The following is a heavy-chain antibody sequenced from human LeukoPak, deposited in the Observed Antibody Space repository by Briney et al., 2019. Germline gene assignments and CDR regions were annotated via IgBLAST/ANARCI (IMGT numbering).Heavy chain of an antibody. CDR2: IYYSGNT. Sequence: SETLSLTCTVSGGSISSYYWSWIRQPPGKGLEWIGYIYYSGNTNYNPSLKSRVTISVDTSKNQFSLKLRSVTAADTAVYYCARVSYSRSYEYWYFDLWGRGTLVTVSS. CDR1: GGSISSYY. CDR3: ARVSYSRSYEYWYFDL. D-gene: IGHD6-13*01. J-gene: IGHJ2*01. V-gene: IGHV4-59*01.